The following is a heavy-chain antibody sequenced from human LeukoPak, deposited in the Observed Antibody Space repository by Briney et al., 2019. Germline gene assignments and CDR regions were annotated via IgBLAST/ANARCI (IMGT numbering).Heavy chain of an antibody. V-gene: IGHV4-39*07. D-gene: IGHD2-15*01. Sequence: SETLSLTCTVSGGSISSSSYYWGWIRQPPGKGLEWIGSMYHNGSTYYNPSLKSRVTISVDTSKNQFSLKLTSVTAADTAVYYCARTTEGYCRGRSCYSYYYYMDVWGKGTTVTVSS. CDR1: GGSISSSSYY. J-gene: IGHJ6*03. CDR3: ARTTEGYCRGRSCYSYYYYMDV. CDR2: MYHNGST.